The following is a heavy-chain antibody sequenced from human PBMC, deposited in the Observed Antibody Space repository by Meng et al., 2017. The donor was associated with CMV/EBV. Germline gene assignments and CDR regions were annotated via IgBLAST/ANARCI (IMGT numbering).Heavy chain of an antibody. CDR3: ARDGSSSVYYYYGMDV. J-gene: IGHJ6*02. V-gene: IGHV4-39*07. CDR1: GGSISSSSYY. Sequence: SETLSLTCTVSGGSISSSSYYWGWIRQPPGKGLEWIGSIYYSGSTYYNPSLKSRVTISVDTSKNQFSLKLSSVTAADTAAYYCARDGSSSVYYYYGMDVWGQGTTVTVSS. D-gene: IGHD6-6*01. CDR2: IYYSGST.